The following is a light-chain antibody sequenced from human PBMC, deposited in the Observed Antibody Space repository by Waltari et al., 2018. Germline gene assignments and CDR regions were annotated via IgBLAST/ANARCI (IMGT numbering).Light chain of an antibody. J-gene: IGLJ3*02. CDR2: KVN. V-gene: IGLV2-14*01. CDR3: SSYTRRSYWV. CDR1: SSDVGFYDF. Sequence: QSALTQPASVSGSPGQSITISCTGTSSDVGFYDFVSWFQQHPGKAPKVMIYKVNNRPSGVYNRLSGSKSANTASLTISGLQAEDEADYYCSSYTRRSYWVFGGGTQLTVL.